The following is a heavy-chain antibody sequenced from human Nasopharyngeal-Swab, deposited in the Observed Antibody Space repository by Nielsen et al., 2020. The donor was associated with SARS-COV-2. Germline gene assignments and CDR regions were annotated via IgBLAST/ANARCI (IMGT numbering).Heavy chain of an antibody. CDR2: INPNSGGT. CDR1: GYTFTSYY. J-gene: IGHJ6*02. Sequence: ASVKVSCKASGYTFTSYYIHWVRQAPGQGLEWMGRINPNSGGTNYAQKFQGRVTMTRDTSISTAYMELSRLRSDYTAVYYCARETQDYYYYYYGMDVWGQGTPVTVSS. V-gene: IGHV1-2*06. CDR3: ARETQDYYYYYYGMDV.